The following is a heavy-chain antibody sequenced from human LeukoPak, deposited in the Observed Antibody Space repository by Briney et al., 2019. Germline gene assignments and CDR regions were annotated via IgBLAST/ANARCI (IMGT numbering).Heavy chain of an antibody. V-gene: IGHV4-4*07. CDR3: ARAWVTGIKNYYYYYIDV. J-gene: IGHJ6*03. D-gene: IGHD2-21*02. CDR1: GGSISSFY. CDR2: IFASGGT. Sequence: SETLSLTCMVSGGSISSFYWSWVRQPAGKGLEWIGRIFASGGTSYNPSLKSRVTISVDKSKNQFSLNLSSVTAADTAVYFCARAWVTGIKNYYYYYIDVWGKGTTVTVSS.